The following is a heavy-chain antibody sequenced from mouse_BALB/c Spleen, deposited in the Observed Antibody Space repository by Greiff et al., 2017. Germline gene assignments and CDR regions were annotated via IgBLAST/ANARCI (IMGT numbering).Heavy chain of an antibody. D-gene: IGHD3-2*02. Sequence: VQLKQSGAELVKPGASVKLSCTASGFNIKDSYMHWVKQRPEQGLEWIGRIDPANGNTKYDPKFQGKATITADTSSNTAYLQLSSLTSEDTAVYYCAKERLDYYAMDYWGQGTSVTVSS. CDR3: AKERLDYYAMDY. CDR2: IDPANGNT. J-gene: IGHJ4*01. V-gene: IGHV14-3*02. CDR1: GFNIKDSY.